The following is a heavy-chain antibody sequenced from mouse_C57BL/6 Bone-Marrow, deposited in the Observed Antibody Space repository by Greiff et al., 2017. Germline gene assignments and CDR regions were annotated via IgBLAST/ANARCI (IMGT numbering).Heavy chain of an antibody. Sequence: QVQLQQSGPGLVQPSQSLSITCTVSGFSLTSYGVHWVRQSPGKGLEWLGVIWSGGSTDYNAAFISRLSISKDNSKSQVFFKMNSLQADDTAIYXCARNSWGFARWLLWGFYAMDYWGQGTSGTVSS. V-gene: IGHV2-2*01. CDR3: ARNSWGFARWLLWGFYAMDY. D-gene: IGHD2-3*01. CDR2: IWSGGST. J-gene: IGHJ4*01. CDR1: GFSLTSYG.